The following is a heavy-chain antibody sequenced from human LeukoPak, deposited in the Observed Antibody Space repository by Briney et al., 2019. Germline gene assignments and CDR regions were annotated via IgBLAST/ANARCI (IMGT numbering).Heavy chain of an antibody. D-gene: IGHD3-22*01. CDR3: ARETYDHYDSSGYAFDI. Sequence: PGGSLRLSCAASGFTFSSYAMHWVRQAPGKGLEYVSAISSNGGSTYYANSVKGRFTISRDNSKNTLYLQMGSLRAEDMAVCYCARETYDHYDSSGYAFDIWGQGTMVTVSS. V-gene: IGHV3-64*01. J-gene: IGHJ3*02. CDR2: ISSNGGST. CDR1: GFTFSSYA.